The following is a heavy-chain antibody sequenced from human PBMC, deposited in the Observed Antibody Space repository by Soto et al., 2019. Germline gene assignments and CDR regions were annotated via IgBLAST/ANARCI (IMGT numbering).Heavy chain of an antibody. CDR2: IYQSGTT. J-gene: IGHJ4*02. Sequence: SETLSLTCSVSGGSVRGGRYYWTWIRQPPEKGLEWIGYIYQSGTTNYTASLKSRVTISIDTSKNQFFLNLNSVTAADTAVYYCARDSSGRHYYWGQGTLVTVSS. V-gene: IGHV4-61*01. D-gene: IGHD3-22*01. CDR1: GGSVRGGRYY. CDR3: ARDSSGRHYY.